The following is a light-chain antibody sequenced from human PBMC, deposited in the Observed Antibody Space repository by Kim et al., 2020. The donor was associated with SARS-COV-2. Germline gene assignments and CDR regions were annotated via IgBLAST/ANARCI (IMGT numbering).Light chain of an antibody. CDR1: QSLSNTY. V-gene: IGKV3-20*01. Sequence: PGERATLSCRASQSLSNTYLAWYQQKPGQPPRLLIYGASSRATGIPDRFSGSGSGTDFTFSISRLEPEDFAVYYCQQYDNSPLTFGGGTKVDIK. CDR3: QQYDNSPLT. CDR2: GAS. J-gene: IGKJ4*01.